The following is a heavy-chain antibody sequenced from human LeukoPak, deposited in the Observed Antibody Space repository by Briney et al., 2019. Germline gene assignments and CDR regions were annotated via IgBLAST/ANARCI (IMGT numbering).Heavy chain of an antibody. Sequence: GGSLRLSCAASGFNFDTFVMNWVRQAPGKGLEWVSSISTSSSYIYYADSAKGRFTISRDNAKNYTAVYFCTRESGDSYLSSYYYGMDVWGQGTTVTVS. V-gene: IGHV3-21*01. CDR1: GFNFDTFV. D-gene: IGHD2-8*01. CDR3: YYGMDV. CDR2: ISTSSSYI. J-gene: IGHJ6*02.